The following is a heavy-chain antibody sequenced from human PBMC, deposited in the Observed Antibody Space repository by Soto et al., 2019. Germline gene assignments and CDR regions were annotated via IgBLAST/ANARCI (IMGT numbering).Heavy chain of an antibody. CDR1: GFTFSSYA. CDR3: AKSVSYDFWSGYPDY. D-gene: IGHD3-3*01. Sequence: GSLRLSCAASGFTFSSYAMNWVRQAPGKGLEWVSAISGSGGSTYYADSVKGRFTISRDNSKNTLYLQMNSLRAEDTAVYYCAKSVSYDFWSGYPDYWGQGTLVTVSS. CDR2: ISGSGGST. V-gene: IGHV3-23*01. J-gene: IGHJ4*02.